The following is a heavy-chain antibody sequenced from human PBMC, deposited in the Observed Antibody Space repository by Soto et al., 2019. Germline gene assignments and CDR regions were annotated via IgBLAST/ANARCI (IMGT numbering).Heavy chain of an antibody. CDR1: GFTFSSYG. CDR2: ISYDGSNK. D-gene: IGHD4-17*01. CDR3: AKENGDYVIALYCYYMDV. J-gene: IGHJ6*03. V-gene: IGHV3-30*18. Sequence: QVQLVESGGGVVQPGRSLRLSCAASGFTFSSYGMHWVRQAPGKGLEWVAVISYDGSNKYYADSVKGRFTISRDNSKNTLYLQMNSLRAEDTAVYYWAKENGDYVIALYCYYMDVWGKGTTVTVSS.